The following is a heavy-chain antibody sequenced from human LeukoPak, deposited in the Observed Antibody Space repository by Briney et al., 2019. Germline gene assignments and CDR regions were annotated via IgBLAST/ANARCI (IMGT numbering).Heavy chain of an antibody. V-gene: IGHV4-34*01. CDR1: GGSFSGYY. J-gene: IGHJ2*01. CDR2: INHSGST. Sequence: SETLSLTCAVYGGSFSGYYWGWIRQAPGKGLEWIGEINHSGSTNYHPSLKSRVTISLDTSKNQFSLKLSSVTAADTAVYYCAGLAVAGSYWYFDLWGRGTPVSVSS. CDR3: AGLAVAGSYWYFDL. D-gene: IGHD6-19*01.